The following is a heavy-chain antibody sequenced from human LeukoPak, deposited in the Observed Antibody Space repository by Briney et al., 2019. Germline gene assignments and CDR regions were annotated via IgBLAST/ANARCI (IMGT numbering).Heavy chain of an antibody. CDR2: ISSSSSTI. Sequence: PTGGSLRLSCAASGFTFSTYSMNWVRQAPGKGLEWVSYISSSSSTIYYADSVKGRFTISRDNAKNSLYLQMNSLRAEDTAVYYCAREGDYWRINDYYMDVWGKGTTVTVSS. D-gene: IGHD2-8*02. CDR1: GFTFSTYS. J-gene: IGHJ6*03. V-gene: IGHV3-48*01. CDR3: AREGDYWRINDYYMDV.